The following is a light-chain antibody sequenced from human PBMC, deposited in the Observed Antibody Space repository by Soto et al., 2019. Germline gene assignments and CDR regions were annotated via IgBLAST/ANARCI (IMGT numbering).Light chain of an antibody. CDR3: QQYGGSPRT. Sequence: EIVMTQSPATLSVSRGERATLSCRANQAISSNLAWYQQKPGQAPRLLIYGASTRATGIPDRFSGSGSGTEFTLTISKLEPEDFAVYHCQQYGGSPRTFGQGTKVELK. CDR2: GAS. CDR1: QAISSN. V-gene: IGKV3-15*01. J-gene: IGKJ1*01.